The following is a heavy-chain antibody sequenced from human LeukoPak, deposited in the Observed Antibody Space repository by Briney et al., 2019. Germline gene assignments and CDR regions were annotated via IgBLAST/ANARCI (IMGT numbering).Heavy chain of an antibody. V-gene: IGHV4-4*07. CDR3: AREYYYDSSSWFDP. CDR1: GGSISSYY. CDR2: IYTSGST. D-gene: IGHD3-22*01. Sequence: PSETLSLTCTVSGGSISSYYWSWIRQPVGKGLEWIGRIYTSGSTNYNPSLKSRVTMSVGTSKNQFSLKLSSVTAADTAVYYCAREYYYDSSSWFDPWGQGTLVTVSS. J-gene: IGHJ5*02.